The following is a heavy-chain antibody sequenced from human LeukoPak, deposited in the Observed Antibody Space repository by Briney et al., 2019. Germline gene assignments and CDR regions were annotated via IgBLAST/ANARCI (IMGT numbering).Heavy chain of an antibody. V-gene: IGHV4-34*01. Sequence: SETLSLTCAVYGGSFSRFFWDWIPQTPGQGREWIVDISHSGSTNSNPSLKRRVTISIDTSKKPFSLKLSAVTAADTAVYYCARGEREDDIVVVVAATHFDYWGQGTLVTVSS. D-gene: IGHD2-15*01. CDR2: ISHSGST. CDR1: GGSFSRFF. CDR3: ARGEREDDIVVVVAATHFDY. J-gene: IGHJ4*02.